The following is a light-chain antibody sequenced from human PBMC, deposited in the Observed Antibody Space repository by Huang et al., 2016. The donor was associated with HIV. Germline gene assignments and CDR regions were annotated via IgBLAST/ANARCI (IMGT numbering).Light chain of an antibody. CDR3: QKYHSAPFT. CDR2: AAS. V-gene: IGKV1-27*01. CDR1: QGIANY. J-gene: IGKJ3*01. Sequence: DIQMTQSPSSPSASVGDRVTITCRASQGIANYLAWYQQKPGKVPKLLIYAASTFQSGVPSRFSGSGSGTDFTLTISSLQSEDVATYYCQKYHSAPFTFGPGTKVDIK.